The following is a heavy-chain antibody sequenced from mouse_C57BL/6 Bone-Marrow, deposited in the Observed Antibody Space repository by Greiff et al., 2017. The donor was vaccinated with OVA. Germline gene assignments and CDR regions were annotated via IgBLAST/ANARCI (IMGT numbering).Heavy chain of an antibody. V-gene: IGHV5-9-1*02. CDR1: GFTFSSYA. Sequence: LQQSGEGLVKPGGSLKLSCAASGFTFSSYAMSWVRQTPEKRLEWVAYISSGGDYIYYADTVKGRFTISRDNARNTLYLQMSSLKSEDTAMYYCTRIGAYDGYGGFAYWGQGTLVTVSA. J-gene: IGHJ3*01. CDR2: ISSGGDYI. D-gene: IGHD2-3*01. CDR3: TRIGAYDGYGGFAY.